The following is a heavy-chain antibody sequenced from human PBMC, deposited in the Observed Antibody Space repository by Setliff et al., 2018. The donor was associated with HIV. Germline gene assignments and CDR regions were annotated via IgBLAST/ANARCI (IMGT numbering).Heavy chain of an antibody. CDR2: IYYSGST. Sequence: LSLTCTVSGGSISSSSYYWGWIRQPPGKGLEWIGSIYYSGSTYYNPSLKSRITISLDTSKSQFSLKLGSVTAADTAVYFCSTVVTLAYCHDGLCPAFDSWGQGALVTVS. V-gene: IGHV4-39*07. CDR3: STVVTLAYCHDGLCPAFDS. J-gene: IGHJ4*02. D-gene: IGHD2-8*01. CDR1: GGSISSSSYY.